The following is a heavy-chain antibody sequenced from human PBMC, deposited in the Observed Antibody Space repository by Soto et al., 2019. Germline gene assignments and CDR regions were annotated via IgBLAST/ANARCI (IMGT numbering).Heavy chain of an antibody. J-gene: IGHJ4*02. CDR2: INSDGSST. D-gene: IGHD4-17*01. CDR1: GFTFSSYW. V-gene: IGHV3-74*01. Sequence: GGSLRLSCAASGFTFSSYWMHWVRQAPGKGLVWVSRINSDGSSTSYADSVKGRFTISRDNAKNTLYLQMNSLRAEDTAVYYCARAPYGDLPFDYWGQGTLVTVSS. CDR3: ARAPYGDLPFDY.